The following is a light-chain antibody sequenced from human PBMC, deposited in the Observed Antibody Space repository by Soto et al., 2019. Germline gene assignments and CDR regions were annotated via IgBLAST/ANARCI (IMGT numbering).Light chain of an antibody. J-gene: IGLJ2*01. CDR3: SSYRSGSTLV. CDR1: SSEVGGSNY. CDR2: DVN. V-gene: IGLV2-14*01. Sequence: QSVLTQPASVSGSLGKSIPISCTETSSEVGGSNYVSWYQQHPGKAPKLMIYDVNNRPSGISNRFSGSKSGNTASLTISGLQAEDEADYYCSSYRSGSTLVFGGGTKLTVL.